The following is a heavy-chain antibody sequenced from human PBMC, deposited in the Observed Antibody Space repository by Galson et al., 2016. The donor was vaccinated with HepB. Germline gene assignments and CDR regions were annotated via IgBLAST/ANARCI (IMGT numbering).Heavy chain of an antibody. J-gene: IGHJ1*01. Sequence: SLRLSCAASGFTFSSYSMNWVRQAPGKGLEWVSYINPSSSSTHYADSVKGRFIISRDNAKNSPYLQTDSLRDEDTAVYYCARPLYYYSSGYHQYFQYWGQGTLVTASS. D-gene: IGHD3-22*01. CDR2: INPSSSST. V-gene: IGHV3-48*02. CDR3: ARPLYYYSSGYHQYFQY. CDR1: GFTFSSYS.